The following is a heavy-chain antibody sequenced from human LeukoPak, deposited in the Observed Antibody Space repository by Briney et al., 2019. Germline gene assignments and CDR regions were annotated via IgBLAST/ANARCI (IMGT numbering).Heavy chain of an antibody. CDR3: ARGEAVAGHYYYYGMDV. CDR1: GYTFTSHG. J-gene: IGHJ6*02. Sequence: ASVKVSCKASGYTFTSHGISWVRQAPGQGLEWMGWISAYNGNTNYAQKLQGRVTMTTDTSTSTAYMELRSLRSDDAAVYYCARGEAVAGHYYYYGMDVWGQGTTVTVSS. CDR2: ISAYNGNT. V-gene: IGHV1-18*01. D-gene: IGHD6-19*01.